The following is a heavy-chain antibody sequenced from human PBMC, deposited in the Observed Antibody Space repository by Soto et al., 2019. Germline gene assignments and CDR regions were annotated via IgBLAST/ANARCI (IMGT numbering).Heavy chain of an antibody. CDR1: GFTFSSYA. CDR3: AKDPTMVRGGDASY. D-gene: IGHD3-10*01. V-gene: IGHV3-23*01. Sequence: EVQLLESGGGLVQPGWSLRLSCAASGFTFSSYAMSWVRQAPGKGLEWVSAISGSGGSTYYADSVKGRFTISRDNSKNTLYLQMNSLRAEDTAVYYCAKDPTMVRGGDASYWGQGTLVTVSS. CDR2: ISGSGGST. J-gene: IGHJ4*02.